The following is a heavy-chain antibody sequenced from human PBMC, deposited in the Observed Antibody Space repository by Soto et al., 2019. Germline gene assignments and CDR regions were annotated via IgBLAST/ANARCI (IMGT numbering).Heavy chain of an antibody. Sequence: GGSLRLSCAASGFTSSSYWMHWVRQGPGKGLVWVSRINPDGSVTSHADSVKGRFTISRDNAKITLYLQMNSLRVDDTAVYYCTRDAYHGMDVWGQGTTVTVSS. CDR3: TRDAYHGMDV. CDR2: INPDGSVT. CDR1: GFTSSSYW. J-gene: IGHJ6*02. V-gene: IGHV3-74*01.